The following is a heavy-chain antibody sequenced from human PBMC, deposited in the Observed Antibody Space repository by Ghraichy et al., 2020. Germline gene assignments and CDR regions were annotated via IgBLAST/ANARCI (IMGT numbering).Heavy chain of an antibody. CDR1: GYTFTSYD. CDR3: AGRYSGSYWWFDP. V-gene: IGHV1-8*01. J-gene: IGHJ5*02. CDR2: MNPNSGNT. Sequence: ASVKVSCKASGYTFTSYDINWVRQATGQGLEWMGWMNPNSGNTGYAQKFQGRVTMTRNTSISTAYMELSSLRSEDTAVYYCAGRYSGSYWWFDPLGPGNPGHRLL. D-gene: IGHD1-26*01.